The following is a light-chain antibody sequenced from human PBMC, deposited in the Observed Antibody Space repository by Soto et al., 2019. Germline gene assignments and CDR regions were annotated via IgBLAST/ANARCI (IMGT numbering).Light chain of an antibody. J-gene: IGLJ2*01. CDR3: CSYACSSTFVV. CDR1: SSDVGSYNL. Sequence: QSALTQPASVSGSPGQSITISCTGTSSDVGSYNLVSWYQQHPRKAPKLMIYEVSKRPSGVSNRFSGSKSGNTASLTISGVQDDDEADYYCCSYACSSTFVVFGGRTKLTVL. V-gene: IGLV2-23*02. CDR2: EVS.